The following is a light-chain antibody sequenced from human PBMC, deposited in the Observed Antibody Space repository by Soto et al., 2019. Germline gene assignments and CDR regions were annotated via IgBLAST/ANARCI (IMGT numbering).Light chain of an antibody. J-gene: IGLJ1*01. V-gene: IGLV4-69*01. Sequence: QPVLTQSPSAYASLGASVKLTCTLSSGHSSYALAWHQQQPEKGPRYLMKLNSDGSHSKGDGIPDRFSGSSSGAERYLTISILQSEDEADYYCQTWGTGIHYVFGTGTKLTVL. CDR3: QTWGTGIHYV. CDR2: LNSDGSH. CDR1: SGHSSYA.